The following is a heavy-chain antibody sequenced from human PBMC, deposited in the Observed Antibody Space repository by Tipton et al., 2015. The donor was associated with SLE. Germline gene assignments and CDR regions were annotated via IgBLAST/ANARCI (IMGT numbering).Heavy chain of an antibody. J-gene: IGHJ3*02. CDR1: GYSISSGFY. CDR3: ARESLGVQDAFDI. D-gene: IGHD1-26*01. CDR2: IYYSGST. V-gene: IGHV4-61*01. Sequence: TLSLTCTVPGYSISSGFYWSWIRQPPGKGLEWIGYIYYSGSTNYNPSLKSRVTISVDTSKNQFSLKLSSVTAADTAVYYCARESLGVQDAFDIWGQGTMVTVSS.